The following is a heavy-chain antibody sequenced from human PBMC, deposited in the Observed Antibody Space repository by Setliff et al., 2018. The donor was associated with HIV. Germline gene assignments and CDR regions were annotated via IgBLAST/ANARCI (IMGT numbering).Heavy chain of an antibody. V-gene: IGHV3-9*01. CDR1: GFTFDDYA. Sequence: LRLSCAASGFTFDDYAMHWVRQAPGKGLEWVSGISWNSGSIGYADSVKGRFTISRDNAKNSLYLQMNSLRAEDTALYYCAKDCSSTSCYIDWGQGTLVTVSS. CDR3: AKDCSSTSCYID. CDR2: ISWNSGSI. J-gene: IGHJ4*02. D-gene: IGHD2-2*02.